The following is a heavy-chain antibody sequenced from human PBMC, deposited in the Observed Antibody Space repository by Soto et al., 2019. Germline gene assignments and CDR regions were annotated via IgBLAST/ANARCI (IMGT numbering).Heavy chain of an antibody. CDR1: GFTFSDYY. CDR2: ISSSSSYT. V-gene: IGHV3-11*05. D-gene: IGHD2-2*01. CDR3: AKDLPPDIVVVPAALASFDI. J-gene: IGHJ3*02. Sequence: PGGSLRLSCAASGFTFSDYYMSWIRQAPGKGLEWVSYISSSSSYTNYADSVKGRFTISRDNAKNSLYLQMNSLRAEDTAVYYCAKDLPPDIVVVPAALASFDIWGQGTMVTVSS.